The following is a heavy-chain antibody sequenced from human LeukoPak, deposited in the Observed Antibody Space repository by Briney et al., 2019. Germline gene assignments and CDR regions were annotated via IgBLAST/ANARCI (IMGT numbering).Heavy chain of an antibody. CDR3: ARAAGYGAGSYGFEI. J-gene: IGHJ3*02. D-gene: IGHD3-10*01. CDR1: GFRLSDHV. CDR2: IIRHGTDT. Sequence: GGPLSLSCAASGFRLSDHVMHWVRQAPGRGLVWVSRIIRHGTDTDYADAVKGRFTISRDIATNTLYLELSSLRAEDTAIYYCARAAGYGAGSYGFEIWGQGTAVTVSS. V-gene: IGHV3-74*01.